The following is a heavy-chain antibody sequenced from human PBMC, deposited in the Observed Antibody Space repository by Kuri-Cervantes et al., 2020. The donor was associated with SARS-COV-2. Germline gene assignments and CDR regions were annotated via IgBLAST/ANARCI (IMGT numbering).Heavy chain of an antibody. CDR1: GESFSGYY. CDR3: ARDRGGHMDV. CDR2: VNHRGST. V-gene: IGHV4-34*01. J-gene: IGHJ6*03. Sequence: SETLSLTCAFYGESFSGYYWNWIRQSPGKGLEWIGEVNHRGSTNYNPSLKSRVTISVDRSKNQFSLKLSSVTAADTAVYYCARDRGGHMDVWGKGTTVTVSS. D-gene: IGHD3-16*01.